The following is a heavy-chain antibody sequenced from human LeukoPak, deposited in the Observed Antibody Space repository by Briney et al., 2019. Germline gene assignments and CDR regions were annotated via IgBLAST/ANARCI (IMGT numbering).Heavy chain of an antibody. D-gene: IGHD3-10*01. CDR1: GASISAGGYY. J-gene: IGHJ6*02. V-gene: IGHV4-31*03. CDR3: AREHTYYFGSQTSTLDV. CDR2: IYYTGSV. Sequence: SETLSLTCTFSGASISAGGYYWTWIRQPPGEGLEWIGYIYYTGSVDYNPSLKSRLTISLDTSKNQFSLKLNSVTAADTAVYYCAREHTYYFGSQTSTLDVWGQGTAVTVSS.